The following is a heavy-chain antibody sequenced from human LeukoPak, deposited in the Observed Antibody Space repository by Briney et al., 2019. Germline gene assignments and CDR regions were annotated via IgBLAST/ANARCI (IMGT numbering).Heavy chain of an antibody. V-gene: IGHV3-23*01. J-gene: IGHJ4*02. CDR1: GFTFSTFA. D-gene: IGHD3-16*01. CDR2: ISSSGDST. CDR3: ARVTYGSAWYLDY. Sequence: GGSLRLSCAASGFTFSTFAMSWVRQVPGKGLEWVSSISSSGDSTYYADSAKGRFTISGDNSKSTLYLQMNNLRAEDTAVYYCARVTYGSAWYLDYWGQGTLVTVSS.